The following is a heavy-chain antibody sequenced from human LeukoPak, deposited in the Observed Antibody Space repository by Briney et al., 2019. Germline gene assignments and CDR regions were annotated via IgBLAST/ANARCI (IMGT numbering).Heavy chain of an antibody. Sequence: PSETLSLTCSVSGDSISSSYWSWIRQPPGKGLEWMGYIHYSGSTNYSPSLKSRVTISIDTSKKKFSLKLTSVTAADTAVYYCARHETDNWFDPWGQGTLVTVSS. CDR1: GDSISSSY. V-gene: IGHV4-59*08. D-gene: IGHD2-21*02. J-gene: IGHJ5*02. CDR3: ARHETDNWFDP. CDR2: IHYSGST.